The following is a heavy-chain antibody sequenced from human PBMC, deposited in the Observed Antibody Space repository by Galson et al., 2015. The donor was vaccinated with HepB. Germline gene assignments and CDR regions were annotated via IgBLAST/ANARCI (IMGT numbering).Heavy chain of an antibody. V-gene: IGHV1-18*04. J-gene: IGHJ5*02. CDR3: ARVVRWELPRRQYWFDP. CDR1: GYTFTSYG. Sequence: SVKVSCKASGYTFTSYGISWVRQAPGQGLEWMGWISAYNGNTNYAQKLQGRVTMTTDTSTSTAYMELRSLRSDDTAVYYCARVVRWELPRRQYWFDPWGQGTLVTVSS. CDR2: ISAYNGNT. D-gene: IGHD1-26*01.